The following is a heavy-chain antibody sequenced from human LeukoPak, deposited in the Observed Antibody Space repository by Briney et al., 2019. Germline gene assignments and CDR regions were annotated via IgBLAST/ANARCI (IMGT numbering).Heavy chain of an antibody. D-gene: IGHD5-24*01. Sequence: GGSLRLSCAGSGFTFSTYSMNWVRQAPGKGLEWVSSITSSNNYIYYADSMKGRFTISRDNAKNSLYLQMNSLRAEDTALYHCAREGMASRGYYYYYMDVWGKGTTVTVSS. CDR1: GFTFSTYS. J-gene: IGHJ6*03. V-gene: IGHV3-21*04. CDR3: AREGMASRGYYYYYMDV. CDR2: ITSSNNYI.